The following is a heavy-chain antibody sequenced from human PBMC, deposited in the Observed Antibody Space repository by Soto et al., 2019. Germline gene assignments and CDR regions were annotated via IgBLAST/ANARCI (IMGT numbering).Heavy chain of an antibody. V-gene: IGHV3-30-3*01. CDR3: ARARPVLVPAAHNWFDP. Sequence: QVQLVESGGGVVQPGRSLRLSCAASGFTFSSYAMHWVRQAPGKGLEWVAVISYDGSNKYYADSVKGRFTISRDNSKNTLYLQMNSLRAEDTAVYYCARARPVLVPAAHNWFDPWGQGALVTVSS. J-gene: IGHJ5*02. CDR2: ISYDGSNK. CDR1: GFTFSSYA. D-gene: IGHD2-2*01.